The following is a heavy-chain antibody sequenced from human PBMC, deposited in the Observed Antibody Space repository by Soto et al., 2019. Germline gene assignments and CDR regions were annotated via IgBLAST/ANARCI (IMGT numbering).Heavy chain of an antibody. CDR3: AKFRPDTYSNYVDY. V-gene: IGHV3-23*01. D-gene: IGHD4-4*01. CDR2: NIGTGDGT. CDR1: GFTFRSFA. J-gene: IGHJ4*02. Sequence: DVQLLESGGGLVQPGGSLRLSCAASGFTFRSFAMSWVRQASGKGLEWVANIGTGDGTYYADSVEGRFTISRVNSRNTVYLQMNSLRAEDTAVYYCAKFRPDTYSNYVDYWGQGTLVTVSS.